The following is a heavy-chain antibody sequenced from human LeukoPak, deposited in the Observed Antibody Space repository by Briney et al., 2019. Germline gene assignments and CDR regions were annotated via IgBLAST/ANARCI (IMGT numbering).Heavy chain of an antibody. J-gene: IGHJ3*01. CDR3: ARGPFVLIAAAANDASDV. D-gene: IGHD6-13*01. CDR2: ISSSGSSV. Sequence: GESLRLSCAASGFTFSSYEMNWVRQAPGQGLEWVSYISSSGSSVYYADSVRGRFTISRDNAKNSLYLQMNSLRAEDTAVYYCARGPFVLIAAAANDASDVWGQGTVVTVSS. CDR1: GFTFSSYE. V-gene: IGHV3-48*03.